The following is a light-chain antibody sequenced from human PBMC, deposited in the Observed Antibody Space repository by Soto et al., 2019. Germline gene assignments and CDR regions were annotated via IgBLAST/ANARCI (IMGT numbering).Light chain of an antibody. V-gene: IGLV2-14*01. Sequence: QSALTQPASVSGSPGQSITFSCTGTSSDVGGYNYVSWYQQHPGKAPKLMIYDVSNRPSGVSNRFSGSKSGNTASLTISGLQAEDEADYYCSSYTSSGTLVVFGGGTKLTVL. CDR2: DVS. CDR1: SSDVGGYNY. J-gene: IGLJ2*01. CDR3: SSYTSSGTLVV.